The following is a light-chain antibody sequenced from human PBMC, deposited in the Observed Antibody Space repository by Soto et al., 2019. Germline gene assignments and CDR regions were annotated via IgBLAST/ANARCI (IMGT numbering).Light chain of an antibody. J-gene: IGLJ3*02. CDR3: SSFAGSNIWV. CDR2: EVT. Sequence: QSVLTQPPSASGSPGQSVTISCTGSNVGEYDYVSWYQQHPGKAPKLMIHEVTKRPSGVPDRFSGSKSGNTASLTVSGLQAEDKADYYCSSFAGSNIWVFGGGTKLTVL. CDR1: NVGEYDY. V-gene: IGLV2-8*01.